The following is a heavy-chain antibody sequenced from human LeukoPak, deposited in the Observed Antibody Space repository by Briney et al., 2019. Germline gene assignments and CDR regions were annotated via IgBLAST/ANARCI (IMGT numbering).Heavy chain of an antibody. V-gene: IGHV3-74*01. Sequence: PGGSLRLSCAASGFTFSIYWMHWVRQAPGKGLVWVSRINGDGSSTNYADSVKGRFTISRDNAKNTLYLQMNSLRVEDTAVYYCATLEDDYRDYWGQGTLVTVSS. D-gene: IGHD2-15*01. J-gene: IGHJ4*02. CDR2: INGDGSST. CDR3: ATLEDDYRDY. CDR1: GFTFSIYW.